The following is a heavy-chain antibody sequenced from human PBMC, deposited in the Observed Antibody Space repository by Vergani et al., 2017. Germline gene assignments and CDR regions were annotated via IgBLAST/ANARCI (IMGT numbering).Heavy chain of an antibody. CDR3: ARRLALAGTDYVDY. CDR1: GYSFTNYW. J-gene: IGHJ4*02. Sequence: EVPLVQSGAEVKKPGESLKISCKGSGYSFTNYWIAWVRQMPGKGLEWMGIIYPGDSDTRYSPSFQGQVTISADKSISTAYLQWSSLKASDTAMYYCARRLALAGTDYVDYWDRGTLVTVSS. V-gene: IGHV5-51*01. CDR2: IYPGDSDT. D-gene: IGHD6-19*01.